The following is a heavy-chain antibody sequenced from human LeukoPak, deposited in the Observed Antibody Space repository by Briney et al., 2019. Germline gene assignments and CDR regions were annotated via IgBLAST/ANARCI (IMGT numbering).Heavy chain of an antibody. CDR2: IYGGGST. CDR3: ARAPYYYDSSGSHDAFDI. Sequence: GGSLRLSCAASGFTVSSNYMSWVRQAPGKGLEWVSVIYGGGSTYYADSVKGRFTISRDNSRNTLYLQMNSLRAEDTAVYYCARAPYYYDSSGSHDAFDIWGQGTMVTVSS. CDR1: GFTVSSNY. D-gene: IGHD3-22*01. J-gene: IGHJ3*02. V-gene: IGHV3-66*01.